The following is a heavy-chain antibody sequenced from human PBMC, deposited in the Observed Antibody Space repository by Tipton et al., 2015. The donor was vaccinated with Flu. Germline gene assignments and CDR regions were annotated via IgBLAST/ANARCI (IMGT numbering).Heavy chain of an antibody. Sequence: TLSLTCSVSGDSVISDNYYWSWIRLPAGKGLEWIGRIDTSGSTHYNPSLQSRLTISLDTSKNQFSLELGSVTPADTAIYFCARDGVILDRYYYHGMDVWGPGTAVTFSS. J-gene: IGHJ6*02. CDR1: GDSVISDNYY. CDR2: IDTSGST. D-gene: IGHD2-15*01. V-gene: IGHV4-61*02. CDR3: ARDGVILDRYYYHGMDV.